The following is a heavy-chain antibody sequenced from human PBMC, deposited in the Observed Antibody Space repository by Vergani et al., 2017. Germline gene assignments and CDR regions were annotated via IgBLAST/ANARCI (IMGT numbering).Heavy chain of an antibody. CDR3: ARVRGIAARLLFDY. CDR1: GYTFTSYY. J-gene: IGHJ4*02. CDR2: INPSGGST. D-gene: IGHD6-25*01. V-gene: IGHV1-46*01. Sequence: QVQLVQSGAEVKKPGASVKVSCKASGYTFTSYYMHWVRQAPGQGLAWMGIINPSGGSTSYAQKCQGRVTMTRDTSTSTVYMELSSLRSEDTVVYYCARVRGIAARLLFDYWGQGTLVTVSS.